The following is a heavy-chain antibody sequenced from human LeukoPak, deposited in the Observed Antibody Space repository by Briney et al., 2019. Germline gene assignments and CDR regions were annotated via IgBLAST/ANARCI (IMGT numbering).Heavy chain of an antibody. CDR1: GGTFSSYA. Sequence: GASVKVSCKASGGTFSSYAISWVRQAPGLGLEWMGRIIPIFGIANYAQKFQGRVTITADKSTSTAYMELSSLRSEDTAVYYCATPSPEMATIIGLGVYYYGMDVWGQGTTVTVSS. D-gene: IGHD5-24*01. CDR2: IIPIFGIA. CDR3: ATPSPEMATIIGLGVYYYGMDV. V-gene: IGHV1-69*04. J-gene: IGHJ6*02.